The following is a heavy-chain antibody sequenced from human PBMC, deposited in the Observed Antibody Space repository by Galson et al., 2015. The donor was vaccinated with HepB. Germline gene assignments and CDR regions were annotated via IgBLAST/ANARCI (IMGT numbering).Heavy chain of an antibody. CDR1: GFTFSNAW. D-gene: IGHD3-22*01. J-gene: IGHJ4*02. CDR2: IKSKTDGGTT. Sequence: SLRLSCAASGFTFSNAWMNWVRQAPGKGLEWVGRIKSKTDGGTTDYAAPVKGRFTISRDDSKNTLYLQMNSLKTEDTAVYYCTTRITMIVVVTHGEIFDYWGQGTLVTVSS. CDR3: TTRITMIVVVTHGEIFDY. V-gene: IGHV3-15*07.